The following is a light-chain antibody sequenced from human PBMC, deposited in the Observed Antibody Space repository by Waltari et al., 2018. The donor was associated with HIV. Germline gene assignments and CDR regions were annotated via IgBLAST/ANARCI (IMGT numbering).Light chain of an antibody. V-gene: IGKV3-15*01. CDR1: QSLSSN. J-gene: IGKJ1*01. CDR2: GAS. CDR3: QQYNNWPQTWPPGT. Sequence: EIVMTQSPATVSVSPAERATLSCRASQSLSSNLAWYQQKPGQAPRLLIYGASTRAIGVPARFSGSGSGTEFTLTISSLQSEDFGVYYCQQYNNWPQTWPPGTFGQGTKVEIK.